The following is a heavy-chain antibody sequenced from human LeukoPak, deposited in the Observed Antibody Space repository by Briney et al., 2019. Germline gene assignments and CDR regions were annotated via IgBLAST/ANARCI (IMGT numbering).Heavy chain of an antibody. D-gene: IGHD4-11*01. J-gene: IGHJ4*02. CDR1: GGSISSNTQY. CDR3: ARHHSEEVGPYFDY. CDR2: IYYSGST. Sequence: SETQSLTCTVSGGSISSNTQYWTWIRQPPGKGPEWLGSIYYSGSTYYNPSLKSRVTISADTSKNQFSLKLSSVTAADTALYYCARHHSEEVGPYFDYWGQGTLVTVSS. V-gene: IGHV4-39*01.